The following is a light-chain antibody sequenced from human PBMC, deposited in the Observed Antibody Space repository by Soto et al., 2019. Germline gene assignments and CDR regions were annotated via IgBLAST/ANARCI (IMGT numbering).Light chain of an antibody. Sequence: QAVVTQPPSVSAAPGQKVTISCSGSRSNIGGNFVSWYQQLPGTAPKLIIYDNNMRPSGIPDRFSGSKSGTSATLGINGLQAGDEADYYCGTWDNSQSIGVFGGGTKVTVL. J-gene: IGLJ2*01. CDR3: GTWDNSQSIGV. CDR2: DNN. V-gene: IGLV1-51*01. CDR1: RSNIGGNF.